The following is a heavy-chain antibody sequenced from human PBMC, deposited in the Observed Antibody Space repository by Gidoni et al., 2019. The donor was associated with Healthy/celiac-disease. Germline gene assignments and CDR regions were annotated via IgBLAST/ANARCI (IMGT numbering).Heavy chain of an antibody. CDR3: ARDGYCSSTSCYDRAFDI. V-gene: IGHV3-30*01. D-gene: IGHD2-2*03. J-gene: IGHJ3*02. CDR1: GFTFSSSA. CDR2: ISYDGSNK. Sequence: QVPLVESGGGVVQPGRSLRLSCAAYGFTFSSSALHCVRQAPGKGLEWVAVISYDGSNKYYADSVKGRFTISRDNSKNTLYLQMNSLRAEDTAVYYCARDGYCSSTSCYDRAFDIWGQGTMVTVSS.